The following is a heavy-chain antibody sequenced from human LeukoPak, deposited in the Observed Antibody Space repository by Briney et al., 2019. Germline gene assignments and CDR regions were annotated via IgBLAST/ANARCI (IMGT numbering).Heavy chain of an antibody. J-gene: IGHJ4*02. V-gene: IGHV3-48*03. CDR2: ISSSGSTI. D-gene: IGHD3-22*01. CDR3: ARGEYYYDSSVLPTFDY. CDR1: GFTFSSYE. Sequence: PGGSLRLSCAASGFTFSSYEMNWVRQAPGKGLEWVSYISSSGSTIYYADSVKGRFTISRDNAKNSLYLQMNSLRAEDTAVYYCARGEYYYDSSVLPTFDYWGQGTLVTVSS.